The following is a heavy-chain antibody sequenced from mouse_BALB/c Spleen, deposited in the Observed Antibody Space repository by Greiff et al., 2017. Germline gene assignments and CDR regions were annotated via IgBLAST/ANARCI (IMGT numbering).Heavy chain of an antibody. CDR1: GYTFTSYW. CDR3: ARMSLAY. V-gene: IGHV1S81*02. J-gene: IGHJ3*01. CDR2: INPSNGRT. Sequence: VQLQQPGAELVKPGASVKLSCKASGYTFTSYWMHWVKQRPGQGLEWIGEINPSNGRTNYNEKFKSKATLTVDKSSSTAYMQLSSLTSEDSAVYYCARMSLAYWGQGTLVTVSA.